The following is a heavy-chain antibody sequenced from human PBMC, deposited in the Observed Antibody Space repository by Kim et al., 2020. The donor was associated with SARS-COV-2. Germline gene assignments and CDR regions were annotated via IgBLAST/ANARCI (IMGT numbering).Heavy chain of an antibody. D-gene: IGHD3-10*01. CDR3: AGEDGSGSQNYYYGMDV. V-gene: IGHV3-11*05. J-gene: IGHJ6*02. Sequence: VKGRCTISRDNAKNSLYLQMNSLRAEDTAVYYCAGEDGSGSQNYYYGMDVWGQGTTVTVSS.